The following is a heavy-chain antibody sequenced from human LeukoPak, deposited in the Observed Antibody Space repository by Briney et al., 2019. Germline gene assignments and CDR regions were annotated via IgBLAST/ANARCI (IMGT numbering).Heavy chain of an antibody. CDR3: AGDRVVSPTGGWFDP. CDR1: GFTFSSYS. Sequence: GGSLRLSCAASGFTFSSYSMNWVRQAPGKGLEWVSSISSSSSYIYYADSVKGRSTISRDNAKNSLYLQMNSLRAEDTAVYYCAGDRVVSPTGGWFDPWGQGTLVTVSS. CDR2: ISSSSSYI. J-gene: IGHJ5*02. D-gene: IGHD2-15*01. V-gene: IGHV3-21*01.